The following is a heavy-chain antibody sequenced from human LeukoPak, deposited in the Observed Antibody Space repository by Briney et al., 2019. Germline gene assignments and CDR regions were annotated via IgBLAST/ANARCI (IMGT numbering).Heavy chain of an antibody. Sequence: SETLSLTCAVYGGSFSGYYWSWIRQPPGKGLEWIGEINHSGSTNYNPSLKSRVTISVDTSKSQFSLKLSSVTAADTAVYYCARRRQNYDFWSGYLYYFDYWGQGTLVTVSS. CDR1: GGSFSGYY. CDR3: ARRRQNYDFWSGYLYYFDY. D-gene: IGHD3-3*01. J-gene: IGHJ4*02. CDR2: INHSGST. V-gene: IGHV4-34*01.